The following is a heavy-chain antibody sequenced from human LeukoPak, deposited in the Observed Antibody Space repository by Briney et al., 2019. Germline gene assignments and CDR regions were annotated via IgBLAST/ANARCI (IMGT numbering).Heavy chain of an antibody. CDR3: ARQSGGNKWYSYYIDY. V-gene: IGHV5-51*01. D-gene: IGHD2-15*01. CDR1: GYRFTNYW. J-gene: IGHJ4*02. CDR2: IYPGDSNT. Sequence: GESLKISCKGSGYRFTNYWIGWVRQMPGKGLEWMGIIYPGDSNTRYSPSFQGQVTISADKSIGTAYLQWSGLKASDTAMYYCARQSGGNKWYSYYIDYWGQGTLVTVSS.